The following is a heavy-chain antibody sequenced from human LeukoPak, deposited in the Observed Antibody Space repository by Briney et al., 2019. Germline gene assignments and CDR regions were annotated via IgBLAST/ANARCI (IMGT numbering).Heavy chain of an antibody. J-gene: IGHJ4*02. CDR3: ASHRRSHGAEY. V-gene: IGHV4-59*08. Sequence: SETLSLTCTVSGGSFEHYFWSWIRQPPGQGLEFLGYVYYTGSTDYSHSLKSRLSISADTDKNQFSLNLRPVTAADTAVYFCASHRRSHGAEYWGQGTLVIVSS. D-gene: IGHD5-18*01. CDR1: GGSFEHYF. CDR2: VYYTGST.